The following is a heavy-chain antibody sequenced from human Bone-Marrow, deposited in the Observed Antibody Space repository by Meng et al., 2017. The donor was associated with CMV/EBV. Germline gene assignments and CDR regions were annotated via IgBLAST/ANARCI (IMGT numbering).Heavy chain of an antibody. J-gene: IGHJ6*02. D-gene: IGHD3-3*01. Sequence: SETLSLTCTVSAGSISSYCWSWIRQPPGKGLEWIGYIYDSGSTNYNPTLKSRVTISVDTSKNQFSLKLSSVTAAHTAVYYWARYSSPEWYYYYSMDVWGQGNTVTVSS. CDR1: AGSISSYC. CDR2: IYDSGST. CDR3: ARYSSPEWYYYYSMDV. V-gene: IGHV4-59*01.